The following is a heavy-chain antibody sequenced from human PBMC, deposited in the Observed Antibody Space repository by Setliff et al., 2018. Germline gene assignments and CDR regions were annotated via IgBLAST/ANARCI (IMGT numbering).Heavy chain of an antibody. J-gene: IGHJ2*01. CDR1: DDSISSRHYY. D-gene: IGHD4-17*01. CDR3: ARAPPSVPYGDYGPRQYFDL. CDR2: IYTSWST. Sequence: SETLSLTCTVSDDSISSRHYYWSWIRQPAGKGLEWLGQIYTSWSTNYNPSLKGRATISVDTSENYFSLRLTSVTAADTAVYYCARAPPSVPYGDYGPRQYFDLWGRGSLVTVSS. V-gene: IGHV4-61*09.